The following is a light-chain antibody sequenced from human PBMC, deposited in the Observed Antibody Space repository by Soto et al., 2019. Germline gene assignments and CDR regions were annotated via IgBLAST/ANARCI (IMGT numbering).Light chain of an antibody. V-gene: IGKV3-11*01. Sequence: DIVLTQSPAILSLSPGDRASLSCRASQSVGTSLAWYKQQPGQPPRLLIHDATYRASGVPDRFRGSGSGTAFSLSISSLEPEDFAVYYCQHRSTWPRSFGRGTKVE. J-gene: IGKJ4*02. CDR3: QHRSTWPRS. CDR1: QSVGTS. CDR2: DAT.